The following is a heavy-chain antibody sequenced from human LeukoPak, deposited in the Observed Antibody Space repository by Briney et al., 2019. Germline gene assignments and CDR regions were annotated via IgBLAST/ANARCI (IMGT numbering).Heavy chain of an antibody. D-gene: IGHD5-24*01. Sequence: GGSLRLSRAASGFTFSSYSMNWVRQAPGKGLEWVSSISSSSSYIYYADSVKGRLTISRDNAKNSLYLQMNSLRAEDTAVYYCARVARDGHAGYFDYWGQGTLVTVSS. CDR1: GFTFSSYS. CDR2: ISSSSSYI. V-gene: IGHV3-21*01. J-gene: IGHJ4*02. CDR3: ARVARDGHAGYFDY.